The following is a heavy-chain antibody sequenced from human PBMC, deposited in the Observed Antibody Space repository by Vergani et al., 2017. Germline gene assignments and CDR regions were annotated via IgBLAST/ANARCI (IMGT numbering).Heavy chain of an antibody. CDR1: GGSISSYY. J-gene: IGHJ4*02. CDR3: ARSELLWCGELLSSYYFDY. D-gene: IGHD3-10*01. Sequence: QVQLQESGPGLVKPSETLSLTCTVSGGSISSYYWSWIRQPPGKGLEWIGYIYYSGSTNYNPSLKSRVTISVDTSKNQFSLKLSSVTAADTAVYYCARSELLWCGELLSSYYFDYWGQGTLVTVSS. V-gene: IGHV4-59*01. CDR2: IYYSGST.